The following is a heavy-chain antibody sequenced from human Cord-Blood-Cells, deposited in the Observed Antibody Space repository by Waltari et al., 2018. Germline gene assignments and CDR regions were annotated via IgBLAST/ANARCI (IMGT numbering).Heavy chain of an antibody. CDR1: GFTFSGSA. D-gene: IGHD6-19*01. V-gene: IGHV3-73*02. CDR2: IRSKANSYAT. J-gene: IGHJ4*02. CDR3: TRPHSSGFDY. Sequence: EVQLVESGGGLVQPGGSLKLPCAASGFTFSGSAMHWVRQASGKGLEWVGRIRSKANSYATAYAASVKGRFTISRDDSKNTAYLQMNSLKTEDTAVYYCTRPHSSGFDYWGQGTLVTVSS.